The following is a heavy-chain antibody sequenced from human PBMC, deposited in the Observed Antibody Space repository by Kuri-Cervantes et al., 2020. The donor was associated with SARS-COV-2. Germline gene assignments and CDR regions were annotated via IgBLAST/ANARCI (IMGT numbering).Heavy chain of an antibody. CDR2: ISYDGSNK. CDR3: AKEMGATKYFQH. V-gene: IGHV3-30*18. D-gene: IGHD1-26*01. CDR1: GFTFSSYG. Sequence: LSLICAASGFTFSSYGMHWVRQAPGKGLEWVAVISYDGSNKYYADSVKGRFTISRDNSKNTLYLQMNSLRAEDTAVYYCAKEMGATKYFQHWGQGTLVTVSS. J-gene: IGHJ1*01.